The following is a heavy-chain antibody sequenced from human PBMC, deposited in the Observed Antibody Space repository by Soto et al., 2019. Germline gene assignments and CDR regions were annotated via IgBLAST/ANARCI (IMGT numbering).Heavy chain of an antibody. CDR1: GFTFSNYW. V-gene: IGHV3-74*01. CDR3: ARDGLMHGPDMDQ. J-gene: IGHJ4*02. CDR2: VGSDGRGA. Sequence: EVQLVESGGGLVQPGGSVSLSCAASGFTFSNYWMHWVRQTTGKWRVWVSRVGSDGRGATYADSVKGRFTISRDNAKNTLYLQMDSLRVEDTAMYHCARDGLMHGPDMDQWGQGILVTVS. D-gene: IGHD3-16*01.